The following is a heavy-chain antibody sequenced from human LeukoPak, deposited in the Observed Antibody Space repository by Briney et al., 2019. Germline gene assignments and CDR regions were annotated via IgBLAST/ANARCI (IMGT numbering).Heavy chain of an antibody. CDR1: GGTFSSYA. D-gene: IGHD5-12*01. J-gene: IGHJ4*02. CDR2: IIPIFGTA. CDR3: SRTAGDIVATMKDDY. Sequence: ASVQVSCKASGGTFSSYAISWVRQAPGQGLEWMGGIIPIFGTANYAQKFQGRVTITADESTSTAYIELSSLRSEDTAVYYCSRTAGDIVATMKDDYWGQGTLVTVSS. V-gene: IGHV1-69*13.